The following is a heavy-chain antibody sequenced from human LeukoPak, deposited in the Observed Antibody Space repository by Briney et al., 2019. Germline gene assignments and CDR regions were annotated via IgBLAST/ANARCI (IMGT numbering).Heavy chain of an antibody. CDR1: GYTFTGYY. CDR3: ATVEWLRLMGLDY. Sequence: ASVKVSCKASGYTFTGYYMHWVRQAPGQGLEWMGWINPNSGGTNYAQKFQGWVTMTRDTSISTAYMELSRLRSDDTAVYYCATVEWLRLMGLDYWGQGTLVTVSS. D-gene: IGHD5-12*01. V-gene: IGHV1-2*04. CDR2: INPNSGGT. J-gene: IGHJ4*02.